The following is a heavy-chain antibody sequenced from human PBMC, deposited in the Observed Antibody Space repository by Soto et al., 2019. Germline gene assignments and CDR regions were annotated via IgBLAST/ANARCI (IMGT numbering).Heavy chain of an antibody. V-gene: IGHV2-5*02. CDR1: GFSLSARAMG. D-gene: IGHD3-3*01. J-gene: IGHJ5*02. Sequence: QITLKESGPTLVKPTQTLTLTCTFSGFSLSARAMGVGWIRQPPGKALEWLAVIYWDDDKRYSPSLKNRLTITKDTAKTPVVLTRTNMDPVDTARYSRAHTRWGDFWSGYVGWLDPWGQGTLVTVSS. CDR3: AHTRWGDFWSGYVGWLDP. CDR2: IYWDDDK.